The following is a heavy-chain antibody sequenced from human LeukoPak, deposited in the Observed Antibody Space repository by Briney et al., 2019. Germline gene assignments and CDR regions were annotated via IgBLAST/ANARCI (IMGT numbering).Heavy chain of an antibody. V-gene: IGHV3-21*01. CDR2: ISSSSSYI. CDR3: ARGNSWSGSPLDY. J-gene: IGHJ4*02. Sequence: GGSLRLSCAASGFTFSSYSINWVRQAPGKGLEWVSSISSSSSYIYYADSVKGRFTISRDNAKNSLYLQMNSLRAEDTAVYYCARGNSWSGSPLDYWGQGTLVTVSS. D-gene: IGHD3-3*01. CDR1: GFTFSSYS.